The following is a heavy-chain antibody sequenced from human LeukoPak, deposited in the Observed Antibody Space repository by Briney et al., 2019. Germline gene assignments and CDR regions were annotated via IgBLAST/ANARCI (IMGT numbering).Heavy chain of an antibody. J-gene: IGHJ5*02. Sequence: SETLSLTCAVYGGSFSGYYWSWIRQPPGKGLEWIGEINHSGSTNYNPSLKSRVTISVDTSKNQFSLKLSSVTAADTAVYYCARSSTINYDFWSGPYRSNWFDPWGQGTLVTVSS. V-gene: IGHV4-34*01. CDR1: GGSFSGYY. D-gene: IGHD3-3*01. CDR2: INHSGST. CDR3: ARSSTINYDFWSGPYRSNWFDP.